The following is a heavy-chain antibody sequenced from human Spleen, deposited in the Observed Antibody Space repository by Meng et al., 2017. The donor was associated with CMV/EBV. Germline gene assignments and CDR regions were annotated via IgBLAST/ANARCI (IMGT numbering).Heavy chain of an antibody. Sequence: GGSLRLSCAASGFTFSNNAMHWVRQAPGKGLHWVAIISYDGRNNYYADSVKGRFTISRDNSKDTLHLQMSNLRAEDTAVYYCAKGSWEFQLLSHFDYWGQGTMVTVSS. CDR1: GFTFSNNA. CDR2: ISYDGRNN. D-gene: IGHD2-2*01. J-gene: IGHJ4*02. CDR3: AKGSWEFQLLSHFDY. V-gene: IGHV3-30*04.